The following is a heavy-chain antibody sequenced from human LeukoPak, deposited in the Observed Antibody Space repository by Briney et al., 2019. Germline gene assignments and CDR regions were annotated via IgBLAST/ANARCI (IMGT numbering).Heavy chain of an antibody. CDR1: GYSISSYYY. J-gene: IGHJ4*02. V-gene: IGHV4-38-2*02. CDR3: ARDSGGSYYPRPPFDY. Sequence: PSETLSLTCAVSGYSISSYYYWGWIRQPPGKGLEWIGSIYHSGTTYYNPSLKSRVTISVDTSKNQFSLKLTSVTAADTAVYYCARDSGGSYYPRPPFDYWGQGTLVTVSS. D-gene: IGHD1-26*01. CDR2: IYHSGTT.